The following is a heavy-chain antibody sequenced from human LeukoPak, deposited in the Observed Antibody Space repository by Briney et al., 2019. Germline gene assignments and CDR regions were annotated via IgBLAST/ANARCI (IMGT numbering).Heavy chain of an antibody. J-gene: IGHJ4*02. CDR1: GGSITSNW. CDR3: GRNGYYSIDY. Sequence: SETLSLTCVVSGGSITSNWWSWVRQTPGKGLEWIGEIYHSGDTTYNPSLRSRVTISVDKSKTHFSLKLNSVTAADTAVYYCGRNGYYSIDYWGQGTLVTVSS. D-gene: IGHD3-22*01. V-gene: IGHV4-4*02. CDR2: IYHSGDT.